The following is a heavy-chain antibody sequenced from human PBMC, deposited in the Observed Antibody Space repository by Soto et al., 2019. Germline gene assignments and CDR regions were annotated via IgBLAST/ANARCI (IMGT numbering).Heavy chain of an antibody. J-gene: IGHJ4*02. Sequence: ASVKVSCKASGYTFTSYGISWVRQAPGQGLEWMGWISAYNGNTNYAQKLQGRVTMTTDTSTSTAYMELRSLRSDDTAVYYCERVAPVFSYSDPFDYWCQGTLVTVSS. V-gene: IGHV1-18*01. CDR2: ISAYNGNT. CDR3: ERVAPVFSYSDPFDY. D-gene: IGHD5-18*01. CDR1: GYTFTSYG.